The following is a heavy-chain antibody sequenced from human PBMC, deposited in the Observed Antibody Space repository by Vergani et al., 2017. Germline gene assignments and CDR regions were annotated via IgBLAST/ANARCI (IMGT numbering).Heavy chain of an antibody. CDR3: ARDGDFWSAYFSSTNWFDP. V-gene: IGHV3-33*01. J-gene: IGHJ5*02. Sequence: QVQLVESGGGVVQPGRSLRFSCAASGFTFSTYGMHWVRQAPGKGLEWVAVIWYDGSKKYYGDSVKGRFTISRDNSKNTLYLQMNSLSAEDTAVYYCARDGDFWSAYFSSTNWFDPWGQGTLVTVSS. CDR2: IWYDGSKK. CDR1: GFTFSTYG. D-gene: IGHD3-3*01.